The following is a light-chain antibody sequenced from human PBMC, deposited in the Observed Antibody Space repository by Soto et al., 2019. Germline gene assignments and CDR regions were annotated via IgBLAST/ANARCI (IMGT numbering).Light chain of an antibody. J-gene: IGKJ5*01. Sequence: DIILTQSPDTLSSSLGDRATIYCRASQTVSSNYLAWCQQRPGQAPTIIIYGASTRAAGIPDRFSGIGSGPVLTLTITRLEPEDAAGYCCQQYTGQPTTFGQWTRLE. CDR2: GAS. CDR1: QTVSSNY. V-gene: IGKV3-20*01. CDR3: QQYTGQPTT.